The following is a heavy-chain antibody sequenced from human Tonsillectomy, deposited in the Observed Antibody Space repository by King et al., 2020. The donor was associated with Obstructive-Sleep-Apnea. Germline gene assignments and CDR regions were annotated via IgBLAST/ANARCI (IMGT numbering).Heavy chain of an antibody. Sequence: VQLVQSGAEVKKPGESLKISCKGSGYSFTSYWIGWVRQMPGEGLEWMGIIYPFDSDTRYNPSFQGQVTIPADQSISTAYLQWSSLKTSDTAIYFCARHFGGNPTGQYYYYGMDVWGQGTTVTVSS. D-gene: IGHD4-23*01. V-gene: IGHV5-51*01. J-gene: IGHJ6*02. CDR3: ARHFGGNPTGQYYYYGMDV. CDR2: IYPFDSDT. CDR1: GYSFTSYW.